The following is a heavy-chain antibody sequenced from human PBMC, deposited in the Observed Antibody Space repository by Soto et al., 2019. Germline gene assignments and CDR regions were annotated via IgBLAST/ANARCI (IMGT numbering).Heavy chain of an antibody. D-gene: IGHD3-3*02. CDR3: ARDKDRQQLGGNYYYIMDV. J-gene: IGHJ6*02. CDR2: IIPIFPTP. V-gene: IGHV1-69*12. Sequence: QVQLVQSGAGVKEPGSSVKISCQASGGTFRTNSFSWVRQAPGQGLEWMGGIIPIFPTPDYAQKFQGRVTITADESTTTTYMELSSLRSEDTATYYCARDKDRQQLGGNYYYIMDVWGQGTTVTVSS. CDR1: GGTFRTNS.